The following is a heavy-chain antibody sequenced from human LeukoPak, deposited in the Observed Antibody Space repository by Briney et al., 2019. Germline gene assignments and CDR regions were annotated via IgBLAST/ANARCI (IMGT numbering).Heavy chain of an antibody. Sequence: GGSLRLSCAASEFTVSTSYMNWVRQAPGKGLEWISVIFSDGYRNYADSVKGRFTISRDKFTNTLYLQMDSLRADDTAIYYCARDFLYGSAAAFDVWGQGTMVTVSS. V-gene: IGHV3-66*01. D-gene: IGHD3-10*01. CDR1: EFTVSTSY. CDR3: ARDFLYGSAAAFDV. CDR2: IFSDGYR. J-gene: IGHJ3*01.